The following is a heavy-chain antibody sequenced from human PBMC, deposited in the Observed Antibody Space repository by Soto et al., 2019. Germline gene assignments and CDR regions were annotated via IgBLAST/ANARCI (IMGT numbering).Heavy chain of an antibody. J-gene: IGHJ5*02. CDR1: GLSLSNAKLG. CDR2: IFSNDDK. V-gene: IGHV2-26*01. CDR3: ALIEDCSRTDCFLASGDP. Sequence: GSGPTLVNPTETLTLTCTVSGLSLSNAKLGVSWIRQPPGKALEWLAHIFSNDDKSYSTSLDRRLTISKDTSKSQVVLTMTNLDPVDSGTYYFALIEDCSRTDCFLASGDPWGQGNRGTVS. D-gene: IGHD2-2*01.